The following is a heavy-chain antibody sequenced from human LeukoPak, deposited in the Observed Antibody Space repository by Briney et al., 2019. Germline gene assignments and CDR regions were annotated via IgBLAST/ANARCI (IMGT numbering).Heavy chain of an antibody. CDR2: INSDGSST. D-gene: IGHD4-17*01. CDR1: GFTFSSYW. CDR3: ARAEYGYPGGY. V-gene: IGHV3-74*01. Sequence: GGSLRLSCAASGFTFSSYWMHWVRQAPGKGLVWVSRINSDGSSTSYADSVKGQFTISRDNAKNTLYLQMNSLRAEDTAVYYCARAEYGYPGGYWGQGTLVTVSS. J-gene: IGHJ4*02.